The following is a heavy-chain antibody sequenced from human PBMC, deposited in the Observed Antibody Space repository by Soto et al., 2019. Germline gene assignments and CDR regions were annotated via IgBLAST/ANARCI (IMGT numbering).Heavy chain of an antibody. CDR3: ATESYYHWQY. J-gene: IGHJ4*02. D-gene: IGHD3-9*01. CDR1: GFTFSGYW. CDR2: IKQDGSVK. Sequence: EVQLVESGGDLVQPGGSLRLSCAASGFTFSGYWMAWVRQAPGKGLECVANIKQDGSVKYYVDSLKGRFTISRDNAKNSLYLQMDSLRAEATAVYFCATESYYHWQYWGQGTLVTVSS. V-gene: IGHV3-7*01.